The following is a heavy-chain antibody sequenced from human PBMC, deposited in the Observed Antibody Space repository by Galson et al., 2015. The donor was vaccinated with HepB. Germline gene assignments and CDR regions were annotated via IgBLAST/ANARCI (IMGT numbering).Heavy chain of an antibody. CDR1: GFTFGNYW. V-gene: IGHV3-74*01. CDR2: VSSDGRTT. CDR3: AREDPLASFDY. Sequence: SLRLSCAASGFTFGNYWMRWVRQTPGMGLVWVSRVSSDGRTTTYAASVKGRFTISRDNAKNTQYLQMNSLRAEDTAVYYCAREDPLASFDYWGQGTLVTVSS. J-gene: IGHJ4*02.